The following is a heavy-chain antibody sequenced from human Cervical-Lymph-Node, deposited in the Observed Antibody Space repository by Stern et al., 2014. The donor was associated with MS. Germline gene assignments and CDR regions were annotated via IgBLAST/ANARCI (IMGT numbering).Heavy chain of an antibody. CDR3: ARDPSTTASDWFFDL. CDR1: GGAVRDYY. V-gene: IGHV4-59*02. Sequence: QVQLQESGPGLVKPSETLSLTCTVSGGAVRDYYWTGIRQRPGQGLEWNGYISDTGTTNYNPSLHSRVTITLDTSQNQVSLRLRSVTAADTAVYYCARDPSTTASDWFFDLWGRGSLVTVSS. D-gene: IGHD2-21*02. J-gene: IGHJ2*01. CDR2: ISDTGTT.